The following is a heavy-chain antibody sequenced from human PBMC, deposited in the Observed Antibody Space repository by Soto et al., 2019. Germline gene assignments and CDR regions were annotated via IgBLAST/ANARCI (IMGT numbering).Heavy chain of an antibody. CDR3: ARDVLRFLNPSEDDY. V-gene: IGHV4-30-4*01. D-gene: IGHD3-3*01. Sequence: SETLSLTCTFSGGSIISDYSCWSWIRQPPGEGLEWIGHIFDSGTTYTNPSLRSQVAISLDTSKNHFSLTLSSVTAADTAVYYCARDVLRFLNPSEDDYWGQGTLVTVSS. J-gene: IGHJ4*02. CDR1: GGSIISDYSC. CDR2: IFDSGTT.